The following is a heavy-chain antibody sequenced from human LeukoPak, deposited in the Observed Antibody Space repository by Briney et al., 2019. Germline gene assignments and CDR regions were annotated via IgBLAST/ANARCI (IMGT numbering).Heavy chain of an antibody. CDR2: IYYSGST. J-gene: IGHJ4*02. D-gene: IGHD3-3*01. CDR1: GGSISSSSYY. Sequence: SETLSLTCTVSGGSISSSSYYWGWIRQPPGKGLEWIGSIYYSGSTYYNPSLKSRVTISEDWSKNQFSMQLTSVTAADAAVYYCARGTWSGYHFDYWGQGSLVTVSS. CDR3: ARGTWSGYHFDY. V-gene: IGHV4-39*07.